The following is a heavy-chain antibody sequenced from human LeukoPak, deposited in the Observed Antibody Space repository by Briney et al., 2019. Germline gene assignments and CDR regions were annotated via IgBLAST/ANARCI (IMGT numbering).Heavy chain of an antibody. J-gene: IGHJ4*02. CDR2: IYYSGST. D-gene: IGHD6-13*01. V-gene: IGHV4-39*07. CDR1: GGSISSSSYY. Sequence: SETLSLTCTVSGGSISSSSYYWGWIRQPPGKGLEWIGSIYYSGSTYYNPSLKSRVTISVDTSKNQFSLKLSSVTAADTAVYFCARVGDSSSWYRLDNWGQGTLVTVSS. CDR3: ARVGDSSSWYRLDN.